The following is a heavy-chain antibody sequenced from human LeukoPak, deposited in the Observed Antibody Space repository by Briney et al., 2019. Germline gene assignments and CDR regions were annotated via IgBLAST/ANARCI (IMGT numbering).Heavy chain of an antibody. D-gene: IGHD3-3*01. CDR2: ISYDGSNK. CDR1: GFTLCSYG. Sequence: PGRCPRLSCADPGFTLCSYGMHWVRQAPGEGLEWVAVISYDGSNKYYADSVKGRFTISRDNSKNTLYLQMNSLRAEDTAVYYCAKDRRSDFWSGYYHYYYYGMDVWGQGTTVTVSS. V-gene: IGHV3-30*18. J-gene: IGHJ6*02. CDR3: AKDRRSDFWSGYYHYYYYGMDV.